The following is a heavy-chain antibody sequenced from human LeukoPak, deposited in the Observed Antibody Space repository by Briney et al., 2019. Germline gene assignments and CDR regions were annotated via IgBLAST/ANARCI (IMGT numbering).Heavy chain of an antibody. CDR3: ARVGGYSSGWYDPSLYYFDY. D-gene: IGHD6-19*01. J-gene: IGHJ4*02. CDR1: GYTFTDYY. V-gene: IGHV1-2*02. CDR2: INPNSGGT. Sequence: ASVKVSCKASGYTFTDYYMHWVRQAPGQGLEWMGWINPNSGGTNYAQKFQGRVTMTRDTSISTAYMELSRLRSDDTAVYYCARVGGYSSGWYDPSLYYFDYWGQGTLVTVSS.